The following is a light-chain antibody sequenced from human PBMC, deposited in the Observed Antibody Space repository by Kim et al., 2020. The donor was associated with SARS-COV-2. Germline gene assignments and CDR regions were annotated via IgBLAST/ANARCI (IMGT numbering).Light chain of an antibody. Sequence: EIVLTQSPGTLSLSPGERATLSCRASQSVSSSYLAWYQQKPGQAPRLLIYGASSRATGIPDRFSGSGSGTDFALTISRLEPEDFAVYYCHQYGSSFSTFVDGSPVYIK. CDR1: QSVSSSY. V-gene: IGKV3-20*01. J-gene: IGKJ1*01. CDR2: GAS. CDR3: HQYGSSFST.